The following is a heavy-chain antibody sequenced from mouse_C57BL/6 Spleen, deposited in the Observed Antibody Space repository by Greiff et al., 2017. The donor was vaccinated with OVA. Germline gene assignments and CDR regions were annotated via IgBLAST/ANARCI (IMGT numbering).Heavy chain of an antibody. CDR2: ISDGGSYT. Sequence: EVKLVESGGGLVKPGGSLTLSCAASGFTFSSYAMSWVRQTPEKRLEWVATISDGGSYTYYPDNVKGRFTISRDNAKNNLYLQMSHLKSEDTAMYYCARGDYPYYFDYWGQGTTLTVSS. J-gene: IGHJ2*01. D-gene: IGHD2-4*01. CDR1: GFTFSSYA. CDR3: ARGDYPYYFDY. V-gene: IGHV5-4*03.